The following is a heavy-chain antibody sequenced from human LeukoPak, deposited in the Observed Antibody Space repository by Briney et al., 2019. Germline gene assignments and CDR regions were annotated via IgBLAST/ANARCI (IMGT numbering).Heavy chain of an antibody. J-gene: IGHJ4*02. Sequence: GGSLRLSCAASGFTFSSYEMNWVRQAPGKGLEWVSYISSSGSTIYYADSVKGRFTISRDNSKDTLYLQINSLRTDDTAVYYCVKVLYGYSAVGLLPCDYWGLGTLVTASS. V-gene: IGHV3-48*03. D-gene: IGHD3-22*01. CDR1: GFTFSSYE. CDR2: ISSSGSTI. CDR3: VKVLYGYSAVGLLPCDY.